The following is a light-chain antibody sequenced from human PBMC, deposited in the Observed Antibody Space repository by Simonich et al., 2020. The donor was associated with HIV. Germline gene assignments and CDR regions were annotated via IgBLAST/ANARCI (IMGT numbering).Light chain of an antibody. V-gene: IGKV3-15*01. CDR2: GAS. Sequence: EIVMTQSPATLSVSPGPRPTLSCRASQSVSSNLAWYQQKPGQAPRLLIYGASTRATGIPARFSGSGSGTEFTLTISSLQSEDVGVYYCQQYNKWPPTWTFGQGTKVEIK. CDR1: QSVSSN. CDR3: QQYNKWPPTWT. J-gene: IGKJ1*01.